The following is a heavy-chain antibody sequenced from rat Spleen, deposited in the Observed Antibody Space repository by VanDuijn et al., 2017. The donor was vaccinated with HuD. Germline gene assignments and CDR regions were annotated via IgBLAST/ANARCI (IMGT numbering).Heavy chain of an antibody. V-gene: IGHV1-43*01. CDR1: GYTFTSFY. CDR2: VNTGSGGT. D-gene: IGHD1-11*01. CDR3: AREGITLMEA. J-gene: IGHJ4*01. Sequence: QVQLQQSGAELATPGSSVKISCKASGYTFTSFYISWIKQTTGQGLDYIGYVNTGSGGTNYNEKFRGKATLTVDKSSSTAFMQLSSLTPDDSAVYYCAREGITLMEAWGQGASVTVSS.